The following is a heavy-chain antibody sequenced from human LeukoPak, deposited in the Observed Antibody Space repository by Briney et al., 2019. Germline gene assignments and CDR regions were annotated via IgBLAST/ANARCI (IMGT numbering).Heavy chain of an antibody. CDR2: IYYSGST. Sequence: SETLSLTCTVSGGPISSASYYWGWIRQPPGKGLEWIGSIYYSGSTYYNPSLKSRVTISVDTSKNQFSLKLSSVTAADTAVYYCARALDTAMTYFDYWGQGTLVTVSS. V-gene: IGHV4-39*07. CDR3: ARALDTAMTYFDY. D-gene: IGHD5-18*01. CDR1: GGPISSASYY. J-gene: IGHJ4*02.